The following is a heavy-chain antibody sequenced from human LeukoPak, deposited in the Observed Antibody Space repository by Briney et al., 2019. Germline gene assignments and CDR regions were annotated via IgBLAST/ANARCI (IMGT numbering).Heavy chain of an antibody. CDR2: ITGSGGDT. J-gene: IGHJ6*02. V-gene: IGHV3-23*01. Sequence: PGGSLRLSCAASGFISSSYSMSWVRQAPGKGLEWVSVITGSGGDTYYADSVKGRFTISKDNSKNTVYLQMSSLRVDDTAVCYCAKAASSSWPSYYYGMDVRGQGTTVTVSS. D-gene: IGHD6-13*01. CDR1: GFISSSYS. CDR3: AKAASSSWPSYYYGMDV.